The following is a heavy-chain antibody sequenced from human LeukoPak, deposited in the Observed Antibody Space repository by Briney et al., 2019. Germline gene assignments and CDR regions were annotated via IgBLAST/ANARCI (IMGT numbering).Heavy chain of an antibody. CDR2: ISWDGNKK. Sequence: GGSLRLPCAASGFTFSSHAMHWVRQAPGKGLEWVAFISWDGNKKYCADSVEGRFTISRDSPKNTLFLQMNSLRAEDTAVYYCARDLSRSYSVDYWGQGTLVTVSS. V-gene: IGHV3-30*04. J-gene: IGHJ4*02. CDR3: ARDLSRSYSVDY. D-gene: IGHD1-26*01. CDR1: GFTFSSHA.